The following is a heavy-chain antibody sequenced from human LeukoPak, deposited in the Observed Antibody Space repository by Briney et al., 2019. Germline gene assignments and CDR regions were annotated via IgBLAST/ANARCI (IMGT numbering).Heavy chain of an antibody. D-gene: IGHD2-21*02. J-gene: IGHJ6*02. Sequence: SVKVSCKASGGTFSSYAISWVRQAPGQGLEWMGGIIPIFGTANYAQKFQGRVTITADESTSTAYMELSSLRSEDTAVYYCARDKGAYCGGDCYIYGMDVWGQGTTVTVSS. V-gene: IGHV1-69*01. CDR3: ARDKGAYCGGDCYIYGMDV. CDR1: GGTFSSYA. CDR2: IIPIFGTA.